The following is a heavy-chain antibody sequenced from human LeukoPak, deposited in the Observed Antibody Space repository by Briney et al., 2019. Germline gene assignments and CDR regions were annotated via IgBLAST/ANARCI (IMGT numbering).Heavy chain of an antibody. CDR2: ISSSSSYI. Sequence: GGSLRLSCAASGFTFSSHSMNWVRQAPGKGLEWVSSISSSSSYIYYADSVKGRFTISRDNAKNSLYLQMNSLRAEDTAAYYRARDTGYCSSTSCYRSFDYWGQGTLVTVSS. D-gene: IGHD2-2*02. V-gene: IGHV3-21*01. J-gene: IGHJ4*02. CDR1: GFTFSSHS. CDR3: ARDTGYCSSTSCYRSFDY.